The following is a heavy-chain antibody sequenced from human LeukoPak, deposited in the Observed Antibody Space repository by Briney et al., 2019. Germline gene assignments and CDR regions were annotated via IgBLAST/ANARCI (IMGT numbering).Heavy chain of an antibody. V-gene: IGHV1-8*01. CDR3: ARTYYYDSADFRILYGLDV. CDR1: GYTFTTYD. D-gene: IGHD3-22*01. J-gene: IGHJ6*02. Sequence: ASVKVSFTASGYTFTTYDINWVRQASGQGLEWMGWMDPNSGNTGYAQKFQGRVTMTRNTSIRTAYMELSSLRSEDTAVYYCARTYYYDSADFRILYGLDVWGQGTTVTVSS. CDR2: MDPNSGNT.